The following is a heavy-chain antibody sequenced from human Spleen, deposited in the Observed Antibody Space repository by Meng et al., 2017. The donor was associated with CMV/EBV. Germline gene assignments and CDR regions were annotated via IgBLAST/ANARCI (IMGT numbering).Heavy chain of an antibody. CDR2: ISRSSGII. V-gene: IGHV3-48*04. Sequence: GESLKISCAASGFTFSDYSMNWIRQAPGKGLEWVSFISRSSGIIHYADSVKGRFTISRDNAKNSLYLQMNGLRAEDTAVYYCAREGPGFDYWGQGTLVTVSS. CDR1: GFTFSDYS. J-gene: IGHJ4*02. CDR3: AREGPGFDY.